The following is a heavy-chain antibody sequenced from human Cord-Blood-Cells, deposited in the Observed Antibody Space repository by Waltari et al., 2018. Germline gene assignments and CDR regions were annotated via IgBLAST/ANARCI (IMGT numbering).Heavy chain of an antibody. CDR1: GYTFTSYA. V-gene: IGHV1-3*01. CDR2: INAGNGNT. D-gene: IGHD4-17*01. Sequence: QVQLVQSGAEGKKPGASVKVSCKASGYTFTSYAMHWVRQAPGQRLEWLGWINAGNGNTKYSQKFQGRVTITRDTSASTAYMELSSLRSEDTAVYYCAREAVRSMFDPWGQGTLVTVSS. CDR3: AREAVRSMFDP. J-gene: IGHJ5*02.